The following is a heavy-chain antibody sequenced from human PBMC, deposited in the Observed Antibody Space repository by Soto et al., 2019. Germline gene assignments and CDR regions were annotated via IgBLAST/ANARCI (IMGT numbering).Heavy chain of an antibody. CDR2: IYYSGSS. V-gene: IGHV4-30-4*01. J-gene: IGHJ4*02. CDR1: GDSISSADYY. CDR3: ARLISGYYLFDY. Sequence: QVQLQESGPGLVKPSQTLSLTCTVSGDSISSADYYWSWIRQPPGRGLEWIGYIYYSGSSYFNPSLKSRLTISVDTSKNLFSLKLSSVTAADTAVYYCARLISGYYLFDYWGQGTLVTVSS. D-gene: IGHD3-22*01.